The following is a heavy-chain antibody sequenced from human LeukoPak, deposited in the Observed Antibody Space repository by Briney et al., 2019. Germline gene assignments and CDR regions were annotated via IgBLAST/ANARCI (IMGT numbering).Heavy chain of an antibody. CDR1: GGTFSSYA. D-gene: IGHD1-26*01. V-gene: IGHV1-69*06. J-gene: IGHJ4*02. CDR3: ARDSGSYVFDY. Sequence: SVKVSCKASGGTFSSYAISWVRQAPGQGLEWMGGIIPIFGTANYAQKFQGRVTITADTSTSTAYMELRSLRSDDTAVYYCARDSGSYVFDYWGQGTLVTVSS. CDR2: IIPIFGTA.